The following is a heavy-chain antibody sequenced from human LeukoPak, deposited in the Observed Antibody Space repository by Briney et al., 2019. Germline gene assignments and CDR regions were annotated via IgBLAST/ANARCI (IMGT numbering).Heavy chain of an antibody. J-gene: IGHJ4*02. V-gene: IGHV3-74*01. CDR1: GFTFSNYW. CDR3: AKVVSTTSDGGYLPIDY. Sequence: GGSLRLSCAASGFTFSNYWMLWVRQAPGKGLGWVSGINSDGSRANYADSVKGRFTISRDNAKKTLYVQLNSLRSEDTAVYYCAKVVSTTSDGGYLPIDYWGQGTLVTVSS. D-gene: IGHD1-26*01. CDR2: INSDGSRA.